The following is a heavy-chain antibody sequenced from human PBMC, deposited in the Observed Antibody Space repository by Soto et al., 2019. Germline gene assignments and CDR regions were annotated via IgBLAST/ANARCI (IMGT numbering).Heavy chain of an antibody. J-gene: IGHJ6*02. D-gene: IGHD3-9*01. CDR3: AKVGYYDILTGYAGYYYYYYGMEV. Sequence: GWSLRLSCAASGFTFSSYAMSLVRQAPGKGLEWVSSISGSGGSTYYADSVKGRFTISRDNSKNTLYLQMNSLRAEDTAVYYCAKVGYYDILTGYAGYYYYYYGMEVWGQGTKVTVSS. V-gene: IGHV3-23*01. CDR2: ISGSGGST. CDR1: GFTFSSYA.